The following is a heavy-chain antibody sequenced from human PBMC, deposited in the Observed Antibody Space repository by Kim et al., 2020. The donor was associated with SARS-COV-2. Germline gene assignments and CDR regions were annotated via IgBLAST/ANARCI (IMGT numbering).Heavy chain of an antibody. J-gene: IGHJ4*02. V-gene: IGHV4-39*07. Sequence: SETLSLTCTVSGGSISSSSYYWGWIRQPPGKGLEWIGSIYYSGSTYYNPSLKSRVTISVDTSKNQFSLKLSSVTAADTAVYYCARDQGGRRTLDYWGQGTLVTVSS. D-gene: IGHD2-15*01. CDR2: IYYSGST. CDR1: GGSISSSSYY. CDR3: ARDQGGRRTLDY.